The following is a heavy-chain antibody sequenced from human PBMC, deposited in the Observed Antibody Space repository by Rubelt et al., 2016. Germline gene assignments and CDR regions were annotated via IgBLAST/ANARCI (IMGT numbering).Heavy chain of an antibody. CDR2: IIPILGIA. J-gene: IGHJ1*01. CDR3: ARGSASAPTLFPRVSCENSPSDTSSVAVGCLAQDFQ. V-gene: IGHV1-69*09. Sequence: QVQLVQSGAEVKKPGSSVKVSCKASGGTFSSYAISWVRQAPGQGLEWMGRIIPILGIANYAQKFQGRVTSTADKSTSTAYMELSILRSEDTAVYYCARGSASAPTLFPRVSCENSPSDTSSVAVGCLAQDFQ. D-gene: IGHD6-25*01. CDR1: GGTFSSYA.